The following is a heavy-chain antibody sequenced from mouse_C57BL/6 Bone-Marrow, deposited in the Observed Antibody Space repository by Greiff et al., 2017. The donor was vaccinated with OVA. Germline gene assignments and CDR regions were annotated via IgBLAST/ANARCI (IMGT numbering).Heavy chain of an antibody. J-gene: IGHJ3*01. CDR2: IYPRSGNT. V-gene: IGHV1-81*01. CDR1: GYTFTSYG. Sequence: QVQLKESGAELARPGASVKLSCKASGYTFTSYGISWVKQRTGQGLEWIGEIYPRSGNTYYNEKFKGQATLTADKSSSTAYMELRSLTSEDSAVYFCARSGYSNYGFAYWGQGTLVTVSA. D-gene: IGHD2-5*01. CDR3: ARSGYSNYGFAY.